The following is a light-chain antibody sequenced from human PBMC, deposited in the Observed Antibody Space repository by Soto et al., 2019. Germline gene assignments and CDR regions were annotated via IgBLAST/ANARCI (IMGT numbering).Light chain of an antibody. CDR3: QQYNNWPPTWT. CDR2: GAS. V-gene: IGKV3-15*01. J-gene: IGKJ1*01. Sequence: EIVMTQSPATLSVSPGERATLSCRASQSVSSNLAWYQQKPGQAPRLLISGASTRATGIPARFSGSGSGTEFTLTISSLQSEDFAVYYCQQYNNWPPTWTFGQGTKVEIK. CDR1: QSVSSN.